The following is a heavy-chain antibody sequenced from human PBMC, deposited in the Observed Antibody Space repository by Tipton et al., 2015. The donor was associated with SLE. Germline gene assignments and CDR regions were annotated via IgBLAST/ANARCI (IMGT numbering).Heavy chain of an antibody. D-gene: IGHD7-27*01. CDR2: SYKSGSA. CDR3: ARSTGAETWYFDL. J-gene: IGHJ2*01. Sequence: SLTCTVSGGSISSYYWSWIRQPPGKALEWIGYSYKSGSANFNPSLKSRVTISVDASKNQFSLKLTSVTAADTAVYYCARSTGAETWYFDLWGRGTRVTVSS. CDR1: GGSISSYY. V-gene: IGHV4-59*01.